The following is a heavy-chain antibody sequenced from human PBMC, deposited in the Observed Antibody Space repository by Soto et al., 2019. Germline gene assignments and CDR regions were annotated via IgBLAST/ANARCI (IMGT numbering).Heavy chain of an antibody. D-gene: IGHD1-20*01. CDR2: INHSGST. Sequence: SETLSLTCAVYGGSFSGYYWTWIRQPPGTGLEWIGEINHSGSTNYNPSLKSRVTISVDTSKSQFSLNLSSVTAADTAVYYCARNHRYNRGWYESWGQGSRVTVSS. J-gene: IGHJ5*01. CDR3: ARNHRYNRGWYES. V-gene: IGHV4-34*01. CDR1: GGSFSGYY.